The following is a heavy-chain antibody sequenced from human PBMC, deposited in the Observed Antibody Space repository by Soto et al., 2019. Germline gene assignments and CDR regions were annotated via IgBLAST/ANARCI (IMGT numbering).Heavy chain of an antibody. V-gene: IGHV3-23*01. Sequence: GGSLRLSCAASGFTFSSYAMSWVRQAPGKGLEWVSAISGSGGSTYYAESEKGRFTISRDNSKNTLYLQMNSLRAEDTAVYYCAKSDIVATESDYWGQGTLVTVSS. CDR1: GFTFSSYA. D-gene: IGHD5-12*01. CDR3: AKSDIVATESDY. J-gene: IGHJ4*02. CDR2: ISGSGGST.